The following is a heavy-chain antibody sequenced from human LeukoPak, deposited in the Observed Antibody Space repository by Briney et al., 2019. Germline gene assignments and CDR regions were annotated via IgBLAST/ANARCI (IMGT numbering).Heavy chain of an antibody. V-gene: IGHV3-21*01. CDR2: ISSSSKYI. D-gene: IGHD3-3*01. CDR3: AREPFWSGYYSNLHFDY. CDR1: EFTFSSYN. J-gene: IGHJ4*02. Sequence: GGSLRLSCAASEFTFSSYNMNWVRQAPGKGLEWVSYISSSSKYIYYADSVKGRFTISRDNAKNSLHLQMNSLRAEDTAVYYCAREPFWSGYYSNLHFDYWGQGTLVTVSS.